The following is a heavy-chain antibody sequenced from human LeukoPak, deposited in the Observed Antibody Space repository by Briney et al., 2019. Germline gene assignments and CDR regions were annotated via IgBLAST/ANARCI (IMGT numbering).Heavy chain of an antibody. V-gene: IGHV4-34*01. CDR1: GGSFSGYY. J-gene: IGHJ4*02. CDR3: ARGAVGCSSTSCYQVLIDY. D-gene: IGHD2-2*01. Sequence: SETLSLTCAVYGGSFSGYYWSWIRQPPGKGLEWIGSIYHSGSTYYNPSLKSRVTISVDTSKNQFSLKLSSVTAADTAVYYCARGAVGCSSTSCYQVLIDYWGQGTLVTVSS. CDR2: IYHSGST.